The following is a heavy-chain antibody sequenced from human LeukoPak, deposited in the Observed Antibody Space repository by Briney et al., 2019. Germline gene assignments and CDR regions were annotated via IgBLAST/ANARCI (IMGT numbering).Heavy chain of an antibody. CDR1: GFTFSSYA. CDR3: AKVLGRDGTVVTSHFDY. D-gene: IGHD4-23*01. J-gene: IGHJ4*02. V-gene: IGHV3-23*01. Sequence: GGSLRLSCAASGFTFSSYAMSWVRQAPGKGLEWVSAISGSGGSTYYADSVKGRFTISRDNSKNTLYLQMNSLRAEDTAVYYCAKVLGRDGTVVTSHFDYWGQGTLVTVSS. CDR2: ISGSGGST.